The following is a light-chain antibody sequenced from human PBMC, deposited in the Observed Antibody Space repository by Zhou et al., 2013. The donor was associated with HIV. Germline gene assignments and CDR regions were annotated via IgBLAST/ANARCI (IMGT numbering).Light chain of an antibody. CDR3: QQYHSSSQT. Sequence: DIQMSQSPFSLAASVGDRVTIKCWPSRAVRSDFAWFQQKPGQAPKRLIYDTSILQVGVPSRFNGSGSGSEFTLTITSLQPDDFATYYCQQYHSSSQTFGQGTKVDIK. CDR1: RAVRSD. V-gene: IGKV1-16*01. J-gene: IGKJ1*01. CDR2: DTS.